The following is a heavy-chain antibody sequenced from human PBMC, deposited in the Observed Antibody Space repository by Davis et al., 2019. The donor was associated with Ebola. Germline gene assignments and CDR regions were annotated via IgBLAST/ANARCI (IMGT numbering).Heavy chain of an antibody. D-gene: IGHD2-15*01. Sequence: GSLRLSCAASGITVSTSYMSWVRQAPGKGLEWVSTISGSGGSTYYADSVKGRFTISRDNSKNTLYGQMNSLRADDTALYYCAKGSRSDGSCYSGSDYWGQGTLVTVSS. CDR3: AKGSRSDGSCYSGSDY. V-gene: IGHV3-23*01. CDR1: GITVSTSY. J-gene: IGHJ4*02. CDR2: ISGSGGST.